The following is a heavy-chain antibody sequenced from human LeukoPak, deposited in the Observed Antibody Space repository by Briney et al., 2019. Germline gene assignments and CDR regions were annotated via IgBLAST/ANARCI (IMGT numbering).Heavy chain of an antibody. V-gene: IGHV4-4*07. CDR3: ARESSGYPYYFDF. Sequence: SETLSLTCTVSGGSISSYYWSWIRQPAGKDPEWIGRIYSSGSTSYNPSLKSRVTISVDTSKKQFSLTLSSVTAADTAVYYCARESSGYPYYFDFWGQGTLVTLSS. CDR2: IYSSGST. J-gene: IGHJ4*02. D-gene: IGHD3-22*01. CDR1: GGSISSYY.